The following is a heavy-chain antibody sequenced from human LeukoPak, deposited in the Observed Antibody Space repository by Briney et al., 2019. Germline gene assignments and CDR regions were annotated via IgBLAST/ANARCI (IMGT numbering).Heavy chain of an antibody. D-gene: IGHD2-2*02. CDR3: ARGRYPDYYYYGMVV. CDR1: GGSISSYY. Sequence: SETLSLTCTVSGGSISSYYWSWIRQPPGKGLEWIGYIYYSGSTNYNPSLKSRVTISVDASKNQFSLKLSSVTAADTAVYYCARGRYPDYYYYGMVVWGQGTTVTVSS. J-gene: IGHJ6*02. V-gene: IGHV4-59*01. CDR2: IYYSGST.